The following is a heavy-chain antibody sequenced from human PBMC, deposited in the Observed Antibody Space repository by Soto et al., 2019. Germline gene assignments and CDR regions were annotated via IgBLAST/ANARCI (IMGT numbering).Heavy chain of an antibody. Sequence: SETLSLTCTVSGGSISSYYWIWIRQPPGKGLEWIGYIYYSGSTNYNPSLKSRVTISVDTSKNQFSLKLSSVTAADTAVYYCARGRGYSYGYPRRYYFDYWGQGTLVTVSS. J-gene: IGHJ4*02. CDR3: ARGRGYSYGYPRRYYFDY. CDR2: IYYSGST. CDR1: GGSISSYY. D-gene: IGHD5-18*01. V-gene: IGHV4-59*01.